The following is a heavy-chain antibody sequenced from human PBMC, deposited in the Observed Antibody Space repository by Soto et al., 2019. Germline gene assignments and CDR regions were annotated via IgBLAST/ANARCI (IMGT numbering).Heavy chain of an antibody. Sequence: EVQLVESGGGLVQPGGSLRLSCAASGFSFSSYWIHWVSQAPGKGLVWVSRIKTDGSSADYADSVKGRFTISRDNAKNTLYLQMNSLRGEDTAVYYCAKREGNTYGLFHWGQGTLVTVSS. CDR1: GFSFSSYW. V-gene: IGHV3-74*01. D-gene: IGHD5-18*01. J-gene: IGHJ4*02. CDR2: IKTDGSSA. CDR3: AKREGNTYGLFH.